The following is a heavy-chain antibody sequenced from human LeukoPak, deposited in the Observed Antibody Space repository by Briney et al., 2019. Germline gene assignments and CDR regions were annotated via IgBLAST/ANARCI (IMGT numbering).Heavy chain of an antibody. CDR2: INHSGST. CDR3: ANTIAAHRFDP. J-gene: IGHJ5*02. CDR1: GGSFSGYY. Sequence: PSETLSLTCAVYGGSFSGYYWSWIRQPPGQGLEWIGDINHSGSTNYNPSLKSRVTISVDTSKNQFSLKLSSVTAADTAVYYCANTIAAHRFDPWGQGTLVTVSS. V-gene: IGHV4-34*01. D-gene: IGHD6-6*01.